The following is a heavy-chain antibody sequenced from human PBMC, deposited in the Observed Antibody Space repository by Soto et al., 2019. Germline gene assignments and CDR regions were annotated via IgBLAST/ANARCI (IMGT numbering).Heavy chain of an antibody. CDR3: ARDNYYDSSGYSPDFDY. Sequence: ASVKVSCKASGYTFTGYYMHCVRQAPGQVLEWMGWINPNSGGTNYAQKFQGRVTMTRDTSISTAYMELSRLRSDDTAVYYCARDNYYDSSGYSPDFDYWGQGTLVTVSS. V-gene: IGHV1-2*02. CDR2: INPNSGGT. J-gene: IGHJ4*02. D-gene: IGHD3-22*01. CDR1: GYTFTGYY.